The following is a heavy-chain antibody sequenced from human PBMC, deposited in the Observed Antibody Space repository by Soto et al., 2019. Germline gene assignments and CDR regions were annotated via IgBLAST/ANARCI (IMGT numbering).Heavy chain of an antibody. Sequence: GGSLRLSCAASGCTFSSYAMSWVRQAPGKGLEWVSAISGSGGSTYYADSVKGRFTISRDNSKNTLYLQMNSLRAEDTAVYYCAKISRSDGYFDYWGQGTLVTVSS. CDR2: ISGSGGST. D-gene: IGHD2-15*01. CDR1: GCTFSSYA. J-gene: IGHJ4*02. CDR3: AKISRSDGYFDY. V-gene: IGHV3-23*01.